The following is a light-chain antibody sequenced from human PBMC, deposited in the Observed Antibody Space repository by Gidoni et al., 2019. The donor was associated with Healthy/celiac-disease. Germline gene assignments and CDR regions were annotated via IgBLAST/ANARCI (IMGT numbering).Light chain of an antibody. CDR3: SSYSSSSTGV. CDR2: DVS. CDR1: SSDVGGYTY. J-gene: IGLJ2*01. V-gene: IGLV2-14*01. Sequence: QSALTQPASVSGSPGQSITISCTGTSSDVGGYTYVSWYQQPPGKAPKLLIYDVSNRPSGVSNRFSGSKSGNTASLTISGLQAEDEAEYYCSSYSSSSTGVFGGGTKLTVL.